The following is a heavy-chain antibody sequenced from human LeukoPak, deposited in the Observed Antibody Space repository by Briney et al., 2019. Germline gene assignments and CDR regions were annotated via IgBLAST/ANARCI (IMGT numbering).Heavy chain of an antibody. V-gene: IGHV3-30*02. D-gene: IGHD5-18*01. Sequence: PGGSLRLSCAASGFTFSSYGMHWVRQAPCKGLEWVAFIRYDGSDKYYADSVKGRFTIPRDKSKSTLYLYMNSPRAEDTAVYYCAKDYSSNWFDSWGQGILLTVSS. J-gene: IGHJ5*01. CDR1: GFTFSSYG. CDR2: IRYDGSDK. CDR3: AKDYSSNWFDS.